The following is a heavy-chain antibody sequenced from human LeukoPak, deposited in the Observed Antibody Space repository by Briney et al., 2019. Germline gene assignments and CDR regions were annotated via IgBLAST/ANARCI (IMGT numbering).Heavy chain of an antibody. CDR3: ARDRIAATPAKYFQH. J-gene: IGHJ1*01. Sequence: ASVKVSCKASGYTFTSYAMHWVRQAPGQRLEWMGWINAGNGNTKYSQKFQGRVTITRDTYASTAYMELSSLRSEDTAVYYCARDRIAATPAKYFQHWGQGTLVTVSS. D-gene: IGHD6-6*01. CDR1: GYTFTSYA. V-gene: IGHV1-3*01. CDR2: INAGNGNT.